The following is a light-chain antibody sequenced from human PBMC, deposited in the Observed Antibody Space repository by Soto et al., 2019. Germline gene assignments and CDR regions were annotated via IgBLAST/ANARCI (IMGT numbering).Light chain of an antibody. CDR2: DGA. CDR1: QNINTY. J-gene: IGKJ3*01. CDR3: QQTSSAPFT. V-gene: IGKV1-39*01. Sequence: DIQMTQSPYSLSAAVGDRVTIACRASQNINTYLNWYQQKPGKAPKLLIFDGASLQSGVPSRFSGGGSRTDFTLTITSLQPEDFATYYCQQTSSAPFTFGPGTKVDIK.